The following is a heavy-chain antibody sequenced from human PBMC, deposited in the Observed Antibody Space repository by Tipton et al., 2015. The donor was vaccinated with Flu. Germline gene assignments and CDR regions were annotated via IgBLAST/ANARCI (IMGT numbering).Heavy chain of an antibody. V-gene: IGHV4-38-2*01. CDR1: GYSISSGYY. CDR2: IHRSGST. J-gene: IGHJ6*02. D-gene: IGHD5-12*01. CDR3: ARGKGQRRKVATIRYYHYGMDV. Sequence: TLSLTCAVSGYSISSGYYWAWIRQPPGGGPEWIGSIHRSGSTYYNASLRSRVTISMDTSKNHFSVNLYSVAAADTAVYYCARGKGQRRKVATIRYYHYGMDVWGQGTTVTVSS.